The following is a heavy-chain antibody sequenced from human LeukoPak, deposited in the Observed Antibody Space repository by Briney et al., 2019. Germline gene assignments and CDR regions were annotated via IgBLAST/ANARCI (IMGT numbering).Heavy chain of an antibody. J-gene: IGHJ6*03. CDR2: IIPIFGTA. Sequence: ASGKVSCKASGGTFSSYAISWVRQAPGQGLEWMGRIIPIFGTANYAQKFQGRVTITADKSTSTAYMELSSLRSEDTAVYYCARGAEDSSGYYLNYYYYYMDVWGKGTTVTVSS. CDR3: ARGAEDSSGYYLNYYYYYMDV. V-gene: IGHV1-69*06. D-gene: IGHD3-22*01. CDR1: GGTFSSYA.